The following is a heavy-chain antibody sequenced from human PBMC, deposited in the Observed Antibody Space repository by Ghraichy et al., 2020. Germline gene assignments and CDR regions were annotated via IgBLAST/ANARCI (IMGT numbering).Heavy chain of an antibody. CDR3: AKLLAVNYYYYYGMDV. V-gene: IGHV3-23*01. CDR1: GFTFSSYA. Sequence: GESLNISCAASGFTFSSYAMSWVRQAPGKGLEWVSAISGSGGSTYYADSVKGRFTISRDNSKNMLYLQMNSLRAEDTAVYYCAKLLAVNYYYYYGMDVWGQGTTVTVSS. J-gene: IGHJ6*02. CDR2: ISGSGGST.